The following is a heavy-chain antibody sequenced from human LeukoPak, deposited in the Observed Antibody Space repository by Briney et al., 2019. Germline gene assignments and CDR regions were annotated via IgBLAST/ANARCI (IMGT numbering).Heavy chain of an antibody. CDR1: GFTFSSYG. Sequence: GGSLRLSCAASGFTFSSYGMHWVRQAPGKGLEWVAFIRYDGSNKYYADSVKGRFTISRDNSKNTLYLQMNSLRAEDTAVYYCAKTVLATATTHFDSWGQGTLVTVSS. CDR2: IRYDGSNK. J-gene: IGHJ4*02. D-gene: IGHD4-17*01. V-gene: IGHV3-30*02. CDR3: AKTVLATATTHFDS.